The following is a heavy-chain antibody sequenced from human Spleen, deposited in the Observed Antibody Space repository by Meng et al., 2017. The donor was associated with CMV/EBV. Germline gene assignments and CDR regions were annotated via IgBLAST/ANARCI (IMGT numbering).Heavy chain of an antibody. V-gene: IGHV3-23*01. CDR1: GFTFSSYA. CDR3: AKAYSSSWYREYYDF. J-gene: IGHJ4*02. D-gene: IGHD6-13*01. CDR2: ITASGGST. Sequence: GESLKISYAASGFTFSSYAMSWVRQAPGQGLEWVSPITASGGSTYYADSVKGRFTVSRDNSKNTLYLQLNSLRAEDTAVYYCAKAYSSSWYREYYDFWGQGTLVTVSS.